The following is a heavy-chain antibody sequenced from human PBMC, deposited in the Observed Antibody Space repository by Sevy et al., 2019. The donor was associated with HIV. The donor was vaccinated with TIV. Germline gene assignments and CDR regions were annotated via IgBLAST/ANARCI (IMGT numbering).Heavy chain of an antibody. D-gene: IGHD2-21*01. Sequence: SETLSLTCVVSGGSISSSNWWSWVRQPPGKGLEWIGEIYHSGSTNYNPSIESRVSISIDKSKNHFSLKVNSVTAADTAVYYCARDDSALYSYGLDFWGQGTTVTVSS. CDR1: GGSISSSNW. CDR3: ARDDSALYSYGLDF. J-gene: IGHJ6*02. CDR2: IYHSGST. V-gene: IGHV4-4*02.